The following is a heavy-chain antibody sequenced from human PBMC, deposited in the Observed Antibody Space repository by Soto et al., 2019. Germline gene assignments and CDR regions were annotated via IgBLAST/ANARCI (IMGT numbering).Heavy chain of an antibody. CDR3: ARRTGGTTDDY. V-gene: IGHV3-23*01. Sequence: EVLLLESGGGLAQPGGSLRLSCEASGFTFRNYAMSWVRQTPGKGLEWVSAIGGSGGSTYYADSVKGRFTISRDNSKNTLFLQMNSLRAEDTAVYYCARRTGGTTDDYWGQGTLVTVSS. CDR1: GFTFRNYA. D-gene: IGHD7-27*01. CDR2: IGGSGGST. J-gene: IGHJ4*02.